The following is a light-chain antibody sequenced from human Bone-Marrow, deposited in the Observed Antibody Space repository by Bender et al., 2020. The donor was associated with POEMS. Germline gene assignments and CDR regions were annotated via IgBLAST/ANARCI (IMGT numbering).Light chain of an antibody. V-gene: IGLV7-43*01. CDR1: TAVITSGDY. CDR3: LLYLGGTHVWV. J-gene: IGLJ3*02. Sequence: QTVATQEPSLTVSPGGTVTLTCSSPTAVITSGDYPNWLQQKPGQAPRPLIYSTNIRPSGTPARFSGSLVGGKAALTLSGVKPEDEADYYCLLYLGGTHVWVFGGGTTLTVL. CDR2: STN.